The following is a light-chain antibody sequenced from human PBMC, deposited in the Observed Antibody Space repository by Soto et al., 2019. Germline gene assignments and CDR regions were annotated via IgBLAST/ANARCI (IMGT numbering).Light chain of an antibody. CDR3: QQYYDYPWM. CDR2: EAS. CDR1: QSVSIC. V-gene: IGKV1-5*01. Sequence: DIHLTHSPATLSAFVAEKAAITCRASQSVSICLAWYHQKPGKPPSLLIYEASSLKSGVPSRFSGSGSGTEFTLTISSLQPDDFATYYCQQYYDYPWMFGQGTKVEIK. J-gene: IGKJ1*01.